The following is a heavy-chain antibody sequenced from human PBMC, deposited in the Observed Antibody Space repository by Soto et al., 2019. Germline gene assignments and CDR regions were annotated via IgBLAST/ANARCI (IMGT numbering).Heavy chain of an antibody. Sequence: QITLKESGPTLVKPTQTLTLTCTFSGFSLSSSRVGVGWIRQPPGEALEWLAVIYWDDDKRYSPSLNSRLTISKDTSKNQVVLRMTNMNPVDTATYYCAHVAITFGGVSDIDAFDVWGQGTMVTVSS. D-gene: IGHD3-16*01. CDR2: IYWDDDK. J-gene: IGHJ3*01. CDR3: AHVAITFGGVSDIDAFDV. V-gene: IGHV2-5*02. CDR1: GFSLSSSRVG.